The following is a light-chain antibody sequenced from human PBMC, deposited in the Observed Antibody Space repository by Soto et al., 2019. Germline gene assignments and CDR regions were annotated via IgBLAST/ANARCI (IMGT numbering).Light chain of an antibody. CDR3: QQSYSTLSIT. J-gene: IGKJ5*01. CDR1: QSISSY. V-gene: IGKV1-39*01. Sequence: DIQMTQSPSPLSASPGDRVTITCRASQSISSYLNWYQQKPGKAPKLLIYAASTLQSGVPSRFSSSGGGTAYTLTTSSLQPEDFAAYYCQQSYSTLSITLGQGTRVEIK. CDR2: AAS.